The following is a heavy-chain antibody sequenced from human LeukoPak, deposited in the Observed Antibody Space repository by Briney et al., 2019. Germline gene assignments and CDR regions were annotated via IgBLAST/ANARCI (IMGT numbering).Heavy chain of an antibody. CDR2: IWYDGSNK. CDR3: ARGSGGYDILTGYYNSPYFDY. Sequence: VGSLRLSCAASGFTFSSYGMHWVRQAPGKGLEWVAVIWYDGSNKYYADSVKGRFTISRDNSKNTLYLQMNSLRAEDTAVYYCARGSGGYDILTGYYNSPYFDYWGQGTLVTVSS. J-gene: IGHJ4*02. CDR1: GFTFSSYG. D-gene: IGHD3-9*01. V-gene: IGHV3-33*01.